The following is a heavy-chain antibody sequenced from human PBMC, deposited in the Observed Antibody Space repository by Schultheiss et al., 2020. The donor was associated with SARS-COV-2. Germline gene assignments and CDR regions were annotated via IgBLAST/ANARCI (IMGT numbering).Heavy chain of an antibody. D-gene: IGHD3-9*01. CDR1: GGSISRNY. J-gene: IGHJ6*02. CDR2: IYDSGST. V-gene: IGHV4-59*01. Sequence: SETLSLTCTVSGGSISRNYWSWIRQPPGKGLEWIGYIYDSGSTNYNPSLKSRVTISVDTSKNQFSLKLSSVTAADTAVYYCARSPIIRYFDWLSGYYGMDVWGQGTTVTVSS. CDR3: ARSPIIRYFDWLSGYYGMDV.